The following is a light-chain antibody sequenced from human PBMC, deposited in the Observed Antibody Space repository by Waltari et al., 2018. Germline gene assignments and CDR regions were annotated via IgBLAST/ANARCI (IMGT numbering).Light chain of an antibody. V-gene: IGKV1-39*01. CDR2: AAS. Sequence: DIQLTQSPSSLSAYVGDRFTITCRASQSISSYLNWYQQKPGKAPKLLIYAASSLQSGVPSRFSGSGSGTDFTLTISSLQPEDFATYYCQQSYSTPITFGQGTRLEIK. CDR3: QQSYSTPIT. CDR1: QSISSY. J-gene: IGKJ5*01.